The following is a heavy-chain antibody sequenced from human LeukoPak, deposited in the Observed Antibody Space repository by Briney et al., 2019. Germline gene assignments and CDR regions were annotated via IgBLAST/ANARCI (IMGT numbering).Heavy chain of an antibody. CDR1: GYTFTSYG. J-gene: IGHJ5*02. CDR3: ARDGYYYDSSGYLGTRWFDP. CDR2: ISAYNGNT. D-gene: IGHD3-22*01. Sequence: ASVKVSCKASGYTFTSYGISWVRQAPGQGREWMGWISAYNGNTNYAQKLQGRVTMTTDTSTSTAYMALRSLRSDDTAVYYCARDGYYYDSSGYLGTRWFDPWGQGTLVTVSS. V-gene: IGHV1-18*01.